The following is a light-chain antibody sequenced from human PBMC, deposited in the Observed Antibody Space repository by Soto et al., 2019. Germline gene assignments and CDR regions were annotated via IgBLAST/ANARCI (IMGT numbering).Light chain of an antibody. Sequence: ETVMTQSPATLFVSPGERATLSCRASQSVSSNLAWYQQKPGQAPRLLIYGASTRATGIPARFSGGGSGTEFTLTIGSLQSEDFAVYYCQQYDNWPPYTFGQGTKLEIK. J-gene: IGKJ2*01. V-gene: IGKV3-15*01. CDR3: QQYDNWPPYT. CDR1: QSVSSN. CDR2: GAS.